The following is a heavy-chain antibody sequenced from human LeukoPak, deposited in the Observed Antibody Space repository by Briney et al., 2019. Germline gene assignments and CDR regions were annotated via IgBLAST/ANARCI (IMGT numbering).Heavy chain of an antibody. CDR3: AAGHSRAYYGSGSYLVRY. V-gene: IGHV4-39*01. D-gene: IGHD3-10*01. CDR2: IYYSGST. J-gene: IGHJ4*02. CDR1: GGSISSSSYY. Sequence: PSETLSLTCTVSGGSISSSSYYWGWSRQPPGKGLEWIGSIYYSGSTYYNPSLKSRVTISVDTSKNQFSLKLSSVTAADTAVYYCAAGHSRAYYGSGSYLVRYWGQGTLVTVSS.